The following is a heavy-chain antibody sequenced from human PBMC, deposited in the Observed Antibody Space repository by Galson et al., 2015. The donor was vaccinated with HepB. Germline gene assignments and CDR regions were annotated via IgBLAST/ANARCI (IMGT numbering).Heavy chain of an antibody. J-gene: IGHJ2*01. Sequence: SLRLSCAASGFTFTNYSMHWVRQAPGKGLEWLAVISFDGNNEYYADSVKGRFSISRDNSKNTLDLQMTSLRGEDTAVYYCARGYDYGPIVDPWYFDLWGRGTLVAVSS. V-gene: IGHV3-30-3*01. CDR2: ISFDGNNE. D-gene: IGHD5-12*01. CDR3: ARGYDYGPIVDPWYFDL. CDR1: GFTFTNYS.